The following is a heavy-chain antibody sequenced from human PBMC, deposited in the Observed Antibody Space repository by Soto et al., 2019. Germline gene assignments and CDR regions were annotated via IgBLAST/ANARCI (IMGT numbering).Heavy chain of an antibody. V-gene: IGHV3-15*02. CDR2: IDGGKT. CDR3: TSNAAAKVGTLSY. CDR1: GFTFHNAR. J-gene: IGHJ4*02. Sequence: VQLVEYGGAFVEPGGSLRLSCAASGFTFHNARMSWVRQAPGKGLDWVGRIDGGKTDFAAPVEGRFTFSRDDSRNTLFLQMNSLKTEDTGVYYCTSNAAAKVGTLSYWGQGTLVTVSS. D-gene: IGHD1-26*01.